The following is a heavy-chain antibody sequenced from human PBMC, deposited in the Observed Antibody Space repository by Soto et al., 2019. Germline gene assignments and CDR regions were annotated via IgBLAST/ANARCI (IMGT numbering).Heavy chain of an antibody. V-gene: IGHV3-23*01. CDR3: ANIGSRWVKSCAHPRDLYAYPARRTPDP. CDR1: GFTFDSFA. CDR2: ISASGGST. D-gene: IGHD2-2*02. Sequence: PGGSLRDCCAASGFTFDSFAMTWFRRAPGKGLEWVSAISASGGSTFYADSVKGRFTISRDSSKNTLYLQMNSLRAEDTAGYYCANIGSRWVKSCAHPRDLYAYPARRTPDP. J-gene: IGHJ5*02.